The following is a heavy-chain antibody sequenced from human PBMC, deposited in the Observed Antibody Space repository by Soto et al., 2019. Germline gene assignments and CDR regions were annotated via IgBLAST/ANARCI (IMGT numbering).Heavy chain of an antibody. Sequence: SETLSLTCTVSGGSISTYYWNWIRQPPGKGLEWIGYIYYSGSTNYNPSLKSRVTISVDTSKNQFSLKLSSVTAADTAMYYCAKEGRSSNKFAYWGHGTLVTVSS. CDR3: AKEGRSSNKFAY. D-gene: IGHD6-13*01. CDR1: GGSISTYY. CDR2: IYYSGST. V-gene: IGHV4-59*01. J-gene: IGHJ4*01.